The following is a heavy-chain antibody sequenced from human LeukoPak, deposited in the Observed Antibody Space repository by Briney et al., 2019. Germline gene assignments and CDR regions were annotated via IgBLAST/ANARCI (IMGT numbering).Heavy chain of an antibody. CDR1: GFTFSNYW. J-gene: IGHJ4*02. V-gene: IGHV3-74*01. Sequence: HPGGSLRLSCAASGFTFSNYWMHWVRQVPGKGLVWVSRINDDGSFTTYADSVKGRFSISRDNAKNILYLQMNSLRAEDTAVYYCAKDIASYYNDNRGGYWGQGTLVTVSS. CDR3: AKDIASYYNDNRGGY. D-gene: IGHD3-22*01. CDR2: INDDGSFT.